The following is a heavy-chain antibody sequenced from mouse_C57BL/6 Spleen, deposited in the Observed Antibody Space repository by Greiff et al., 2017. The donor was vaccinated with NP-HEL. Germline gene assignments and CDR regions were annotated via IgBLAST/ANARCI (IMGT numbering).Heavy chain of an antibody. CDR3: ARWEGSYVTAWFAY. D-gene: IGHD1-1*02. J-gene: IGHJ3*01. Sequence: EVMLVESGGGLVQPGGSLSLSCAASGFTFTDYYMSWVRQPPGKALEWLGFIRNKANGYTTEYSASVKGRFTISRDNSQSILYLQMNALRAEDSATYYCARWEGSYVTAWFAYWGQGTLVTVSA. CDR1: GFTFTDYY. CDR2: IRNKANGYTT. V-gene: IGHV7-3*01.